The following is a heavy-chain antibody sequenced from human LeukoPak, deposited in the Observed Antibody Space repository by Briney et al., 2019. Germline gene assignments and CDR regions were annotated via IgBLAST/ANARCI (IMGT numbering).Heavy chain of an antibody. D-gene: IGHD3-22*01. V-gene: IGHV3-21*01. CDR3: ARAPPPYYYDSSGYYFTVS. CDR2: ISSSSSYI. CDR1: GFTFSSYS. Sequence: GGSLRLSCAASGFTFSSYSMNWVRQAPGKGLEWVSSISSSSSYIYYADSVKGRFIISRDNAKNSLYLQMNSLRAEDTAVYYCARAPPPYYYDSSGYYFTVSWGQGTLVTVSS. J-gene: IGHJ5*02.